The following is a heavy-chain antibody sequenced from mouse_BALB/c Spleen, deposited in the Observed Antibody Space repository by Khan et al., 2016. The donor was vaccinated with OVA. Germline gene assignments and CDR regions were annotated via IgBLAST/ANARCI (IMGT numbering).Heavy chain of an antibody. V-gene: IGHV3-2*02. CDR1: GYSITSAYA. Sequence: EVQLQESGPGLVKPSQSLSLTCTVTGYSITSAYAWSWIRQFPGNKLEWMGYISYSGSINYNPSLKSRISVTRDTSKNQFFLQLNSVTTEDTATYYCARQNYYGDARDDWGQGSSVTVSS. CDR2: ISYSGSI. CDR3: ARQNYYGDARDD. D-gene: IGHD1-2*01. J-gene: IGHJ4*01.